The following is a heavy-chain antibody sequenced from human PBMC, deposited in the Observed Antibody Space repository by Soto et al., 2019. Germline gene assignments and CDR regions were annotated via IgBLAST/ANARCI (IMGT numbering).Heavy chain of an antibody. CDR2: IIPIFGTA. Sequence: QVQLVQSGAEVKKPGSSVKVSCKASGGTFSSYAISWVRQAPGQGLEWMGGIIPIFGTANYAQKFQGRVTSTADDSTSTAYMELSSLRSEDTAVYYCARVGAAYYGSGTPMVAWGQGTLVTVSS. CDR1: GGTFSSYA. J-gene: IGHJ5*02. D-gene: IGHD3-10*01. CDR3: ARVGAAYYGSGTPMVA. V-gene: IGHV1-69*12.